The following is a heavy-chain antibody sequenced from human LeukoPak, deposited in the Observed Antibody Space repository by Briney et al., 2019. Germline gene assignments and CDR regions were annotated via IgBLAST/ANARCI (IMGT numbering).Heavy chain of an antibody. Sequence: EASVKVSCKASGYTFTSYGISWVRQAPGQGLEWMGWISGHNGNTNYAQKFQGRVTMTTDTSTSTAYMELRSLRSDDTALYYCAKDMARPGWDILVGDYYYGMDVWGQGTTVTVSS. V-gene: IGHV1-18*01. CDR2: ISGHNGNT. CDR1: GYTFTSYG. J-gene: IGHJ6*02. D-gene: IGHD1-26*01. CDR3: AKDMARPGWDILVGDYYYGMDV.